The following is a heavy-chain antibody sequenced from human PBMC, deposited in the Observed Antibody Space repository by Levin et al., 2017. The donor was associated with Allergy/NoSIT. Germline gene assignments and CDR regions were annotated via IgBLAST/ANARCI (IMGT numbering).Heavy chain of an antibody. V-gene: IGHV3-49*03. Sequence: PGGSLRLSCTASGFTFGDYAMSWFRQAPGKGLEWVGFIISKAYGGTTEYAASVKGRFTISRDDSKSIAYLQMNSMKTEDTAVYYCTRDRYQPMGATTWRTRRKNDYWGQGTLVTVSS. D-gene: IGHD1-26*01. CDR2: IISKAYGGTT. CDR3: TRDRYQPMGATTWRTRRKNDY. J-gene: IGHJ4*02. CDR1: GFTFGDYA.